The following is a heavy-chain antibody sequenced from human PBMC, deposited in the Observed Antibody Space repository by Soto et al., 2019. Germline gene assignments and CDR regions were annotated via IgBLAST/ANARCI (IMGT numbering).Heavy chain of an antibody. CDR3: EYLSAPGPSSYDAFDN. J-gene: IGHJ3*02. V-gene: IGHV2-5*02. Sequence: SGPTLVNPTQTLTLTCTFSGFSLSTSGVGVGWIRQPPGKALEWLALIYWDDDKRYSPSLKSRLTITKDTSTNQAVLTMTNMDPVDTPTYCYEYLSAPGPSSYDAFDNCGQGTMVRISS. CDR2: IYWDDDK. D-gene: IGHD6-13*01. CDR1: GFSLSTSGVG.